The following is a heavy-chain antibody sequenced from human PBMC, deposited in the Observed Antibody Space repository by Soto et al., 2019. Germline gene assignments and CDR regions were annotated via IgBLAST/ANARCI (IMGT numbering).Heavy chain of an antibody. Sequence: QVQLVQSGADVKKPGSSVKVSCKASGGTFSGYAISWVRQAPGQGLEWMGGIIPIFGRANYAQKVQGRVTVAADESTSTAYLELSSLRSEDTAVYYCATGGYSGYDYNYYYYGMDVWGQGTTVTVSS. D-gene: IGHD5-12*01. V-gene: IGHV1-69*01. CDR1: GGTFSGYA. CDR3: ATGGYSGYDYNYYYYGMDV. J-gene: IGHJ6*02. CDR2: IIPIFGRA.